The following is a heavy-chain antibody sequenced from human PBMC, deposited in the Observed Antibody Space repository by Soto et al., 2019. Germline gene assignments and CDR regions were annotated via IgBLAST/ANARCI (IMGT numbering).Heavy chain of an antibody. D-gene: IGHD3-10*01. V-gene: IGHV1-69*13. J-gene: IGHJ6*02. CDR3: ARECIYYGSGSYYPYYGMDV. CDR1: GGTFSSYA. Sequence: GASVKVSCKASGGTFSSYAISWVRQAPGQGLEWMGGIIPIFGTANYAQKFQGRVTITADESTSTAYMELSSLRSEDKAVYYCARECIYYGSGSYYPYYGMDVWGQGTTVTVSS. CDR2: IIPIFGTA.